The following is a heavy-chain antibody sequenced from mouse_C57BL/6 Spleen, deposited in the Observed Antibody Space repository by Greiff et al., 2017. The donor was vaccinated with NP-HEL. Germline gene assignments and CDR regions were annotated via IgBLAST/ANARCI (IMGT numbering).Heavy chain of an antibody. CDR3: ARDTPFYYGSSYRYFDV. D-gene: IGHD1-1*01. CDR1: GYSITSGYY. Sequence: DVKLQESGPGLVKPSQSLSLTCSVTGYSITSGYYWNWIRQFPGNKLEWMGYISYDGSNNYNPSLKNRISITRDTSKNQFFLKLNSVTTEDTATYSCARDTPFYYGSSYRYFDVWGTGTTVTVSS. V-gene: IGHV3-6*01. J-gene: IGHJ1*03. CDR2: ISYDGSN.